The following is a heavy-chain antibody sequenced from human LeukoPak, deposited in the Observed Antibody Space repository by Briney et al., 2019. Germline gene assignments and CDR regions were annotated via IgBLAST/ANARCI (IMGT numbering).Heavy chain of an antibody. CDR3: ARKYSSSVDV. J-gene: IGHJ6*04. CDR1: GGSISSGGYY. CDR2: IYHSRST. V-gene: IGHV4-30-2*01. Sequence: SETLSLTCTVSGGSISSGGYYWSWIRQPPGKGLEWIGYIYHSRSTYYNPALKSRVTISVDRSKNQFSLKLSSVTAADTAVYYCARKYSSSVDVWGKGTTVTVSS. D-gene: IGHD6-6*01.